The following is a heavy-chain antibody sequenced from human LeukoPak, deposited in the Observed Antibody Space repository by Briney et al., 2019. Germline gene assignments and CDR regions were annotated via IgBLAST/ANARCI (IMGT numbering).Heavy chain of an antibody. CDR3: ARDRYYDILTGYSHELDY. D-gene: IGHD3-9*01. CDR1: GFTFSSYS. J-gene: IGHJ4*02. V-gene: IGHV3-21*01. CDR2: ISSSSSYI. Sequence: GGSLRHSRAASGFTFSSYSMNWVRPAPGKGLEWVSSISSSSSYIYYADSVKGRFTISRDNAKNSLYLQMNSLRAEDTAVYYCARDRYYDILTGYSHELDYWGQGTLVTVSS.